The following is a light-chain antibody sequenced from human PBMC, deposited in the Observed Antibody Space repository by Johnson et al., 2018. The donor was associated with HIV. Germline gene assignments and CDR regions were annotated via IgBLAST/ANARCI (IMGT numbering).Light chain of an antibody. Sequence: QSVLTQPPSVSAAPGQKVTISCSGSSSNIGKNYVSWYQHLPGTAPKLLIYDNNKRPSGIPDRFSGSKSGTSATLGITGPQTGDEADYYCGTWDSRLSTYVFGTGTKVTVL. CDR1: SSNIGKNY. V-gene: IGLV1-51*01. J-gene: IGLJ1*01. CDR3: GTWDSRLSTYV. CDR2: DNN.